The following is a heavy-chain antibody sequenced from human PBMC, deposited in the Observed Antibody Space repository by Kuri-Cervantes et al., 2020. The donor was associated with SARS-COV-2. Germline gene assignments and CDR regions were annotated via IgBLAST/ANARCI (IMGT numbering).Heavy chain of an antibody. J-gene: IGHJ2*01. V-gene: IGHV3-66*04. CDR1: GFTVSSNY. CDR2: IYSGGST. CDR3: ARQALGIAVASRFDL. Sequence: GESLKISCAASGFTVSSNYMSWVRQAPGKGLEWVSVIYSGGSTYYADSVKGRFTISRDNSKNTLYLQMNSLRAEDTAVYYCARQALGIAVASRFDLWGRGTLVTVSS. D-gene: IGHD6-19*01.